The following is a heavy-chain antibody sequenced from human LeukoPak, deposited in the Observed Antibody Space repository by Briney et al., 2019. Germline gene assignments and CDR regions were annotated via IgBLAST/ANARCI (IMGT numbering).Heavy chain of an antibody. CDR1: GYTFTNYG. J-gene: IGHJ5*02. D-gene: IGHD4-11*01. CDR3: ARGMTTVTTGWFDP. Sequence: ASVKVSCKASGYTFTNYGISWVRQAPGQGLEWMGWINPNSGGTNYAQKFQGRVTLTRDTSISTAYMELRRLRSDDTAVYYCARGMTTVTTGWFDPWGQGTLVTVSS. V-gene: IGHV1-2*02. CDR2: INPNSGGT.